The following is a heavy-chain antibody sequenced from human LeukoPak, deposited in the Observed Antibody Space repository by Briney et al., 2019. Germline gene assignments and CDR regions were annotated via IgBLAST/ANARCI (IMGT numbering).Heavy chain of an antibody. V-gene: IGHV3-23*01. CDR2: ISGPGGST. CDR3: AKDPLYSSSWYHDY. D-gene: IGHD6-13*01. Sequence: GGSLRLSCAASGFTFSNYGMSWVRQAPGKGLDWVSAISGPGGSTYYADSVKGRFTISRDNSKNTLYLQMNSLRAEDTAVYYCAKDPLYSSSWYHDYWGQGTLVTVSS. CDR1: GFTFSNYG. J-gene: IGHJ4*02.